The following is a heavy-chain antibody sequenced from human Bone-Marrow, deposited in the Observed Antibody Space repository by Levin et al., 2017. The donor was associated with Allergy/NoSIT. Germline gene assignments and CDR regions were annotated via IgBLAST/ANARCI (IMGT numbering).Heavy chain of an antibody. CDR2: ISTSGTTI. J-gene: IGHJ6*02. D-gene: IGHD2-15*01. CDR1: GFIFSDYY. Sequence: GESLKISCAASGFIFSDYYMIWTRQAPGKGLEWVSYISTSGTTIQYTESLKGRFTISRVNTKNSLYLQMNSLRAEDTAVYYCARYRLSSCTGDSCYSAYDYYGLDVWGQGTTVTVSS. CDR3: ARYRLSSCTGDSCYSAYDYYGLDV. V-gene: IGHV3-11*01.